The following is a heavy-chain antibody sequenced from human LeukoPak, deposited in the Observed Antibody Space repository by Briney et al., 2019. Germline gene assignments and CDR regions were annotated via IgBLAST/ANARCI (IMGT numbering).Heavy chain of an antibody. V-gene: IGHV4-59*01. Sequence: PSETLSLICTVSGGSISSYYWSWIRQPPGKGLEWIGYIYYSGSTNYNPSLKSRVTISVDTSKNQFSLKLSSVTAADTAVYYCARDRYSSGWHEGVVAFDIWGQGTMVTVSS. D-gene: IGHD6-19*01. CDR2: IYYSGST. CDR1: GGSISSYY. J-gene: IGHJ3*02. CDR3: ARDRYSSGWHEGVVAFDI.